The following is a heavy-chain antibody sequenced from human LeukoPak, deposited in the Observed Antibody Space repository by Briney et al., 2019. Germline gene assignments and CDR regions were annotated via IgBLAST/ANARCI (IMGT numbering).Heavy chain of an antibody. CDR2: ISYDGNNK. D-gene: IGHD3-10*01. V-gene: IGHV3-30*18. Sequence: GWSLRLSCAASGFTFSSYGMHWVRQAPGKGLEWVAVISYDGNNKYYADSVKGRFTISRDNSKNTLYLQMNSLSAEDTAVYCCAKVAGFMVRGAFEYWGQGTLVTVSS. J-gene: IGHJ4*02. CDR1: GFTFSSYG. CDR3: AKVAGFMVRGAFEY.